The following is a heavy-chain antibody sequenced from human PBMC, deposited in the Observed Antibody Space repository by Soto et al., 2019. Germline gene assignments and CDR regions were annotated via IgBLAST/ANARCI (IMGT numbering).Heavy chain of an antibody. Sequence: GGSLRLSCVASGLTFSNYWMTWARQAPGKGLERVANINQDESRKNYVDSVKGRFIISRDNAKNSLYLQMNSLTADDTGVYYCATDILIRDYWGQGTRVTVSS. CDR1: GLTFSNYW. J-gene: IGHJ4*02. D-gene: IGHD2-21*01. CDR2: INQDESRK. CDR3: ATDILIRDY. V-gene: IGHV3-7*03.